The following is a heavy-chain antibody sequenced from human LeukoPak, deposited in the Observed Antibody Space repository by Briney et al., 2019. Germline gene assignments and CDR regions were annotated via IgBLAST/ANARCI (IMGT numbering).Heavy chain of an antibody. V-gene: IGHV1-46*01. CDR1: GYNFISYY. J-gene: IGHJ6*02. D-gene: IGHD2-8*01. CDR3: AREDVVLVDAVRYYYYGMDV. CDR2: INPSGGST. Sequence: ASVKVSCKASGYNFISYYMHWVRQAPGQGLEWMWIINPSGGSTSYAQKFQDRVTMTRDTSTSTVYMELSSLKSEDTAVYYCAREDVVLVDAVRYYYYGMDVWGQGTTVTVSS.